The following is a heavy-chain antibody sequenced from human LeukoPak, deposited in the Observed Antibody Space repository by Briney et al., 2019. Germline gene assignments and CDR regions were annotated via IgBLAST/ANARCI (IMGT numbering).Heavy chain of an antibody. V-gene: IGHV4-34*01. J-gene: IGHJ6*03. CDR3: ATSGYDPHYYYYYMDV. CDR2: INHSGST. D-gene: IGHD5-12*01. Sequence: SETLSLTCAVYGGSFSGYYWSWIRQPPGKGLEWIGEINHSGSTNYNPSLKSRVTISVDTSKNQFSLKLSSVTAADTAVYYCATSGYDPHYYYYYMDVWGKGTTVTVSS. CDR1: GGSFSGYY.